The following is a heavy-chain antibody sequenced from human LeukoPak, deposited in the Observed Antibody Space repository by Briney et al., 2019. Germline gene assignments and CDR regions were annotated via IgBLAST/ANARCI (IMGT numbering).Heavy chain of an antibody. J-gene: IGHJ4*02. CDR1: GFTFSRYS. CDR3: ARVFSSGYPYFDY. Sequence: GGSLRLSCAASGFTFSRYSINWVRQAPGKGLEWVPYISSSSSSIYYADSVKGRFTISRDNAKNSLYLQMNSLRDEDTAVYYCARVFSSGYPYFDYWGQGALVTVSS. V-gene: IGHV3-48*02. D-gene: IGHD3-22*01. CDR2: ISSSSSSI.